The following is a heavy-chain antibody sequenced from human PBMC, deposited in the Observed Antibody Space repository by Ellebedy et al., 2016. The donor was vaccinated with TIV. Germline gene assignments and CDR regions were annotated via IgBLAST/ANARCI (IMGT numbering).Heavy chain of an antibody. CDR1: GFTFSSYG. CDR2: ISSSSSYI. V-gene: IGHV3-21*04. D-gene: IGHD4-23*01. Sequence: PGGSLRLSCAASGFTFSSYGMNWVRQAPGKGLEWVSSISSSSSYIYYADSVKGRFTISRDNAKNSLYLQVNSLRAEDTAVYYCARDAAGNGGKLDYWGQGALVTVSS. J-gene: IGHJ4*02. CDR3: ARDAAGNGGKLDY.